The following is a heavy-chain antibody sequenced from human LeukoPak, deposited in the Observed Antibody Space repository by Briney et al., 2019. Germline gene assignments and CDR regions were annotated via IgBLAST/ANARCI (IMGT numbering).Heavy chain of an antibody. CDR2: IYYSGST. D-gene: IGHD1-7*01. CDR1: GFTFSSYE. Sequence: GSLRLSCAASGFTFSSYEMTWVRQAPGKGLEWIGSIYYSGSTYYNPSLKSRVTISVDTSKNQFSLKLSSVTAADTAVYYCARGQNWNYVDFFDYWGQGTLVTVSS. CDR3: ARGQNWNYVDFFDY. V-gene: IGHV4-38-2*01. J-gene: IGHJ4*02.